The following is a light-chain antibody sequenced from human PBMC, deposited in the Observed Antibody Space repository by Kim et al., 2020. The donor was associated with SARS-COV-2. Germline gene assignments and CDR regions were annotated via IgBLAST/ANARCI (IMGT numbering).Light chain of an antibody. Sequence: SYELTQPPSESVAPGKAASITCGGNNIGSQRVHWYQQKPGQAPVLVIYYNSDRPSGIPERFSGSNSGNTATLTITRVEAGDVADSYCQVWDRVCAHWVFG. V-gene: IGLV3-21*04. CDR3: QVWDRVCAHWV. J-gene: IGLJ3*02. CDR1: NIGSQR. CDR2: YNS.